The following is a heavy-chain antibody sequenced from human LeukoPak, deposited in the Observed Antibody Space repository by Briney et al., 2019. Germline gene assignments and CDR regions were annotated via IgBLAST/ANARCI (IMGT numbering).Heavy chain of an antibody. D-gene: IGHD5-24*01. Sequence: GGSLRLSCAASGFTFSSYEMNWVRQAPGKGLEWVSYISSSGSTIYYADSVKGRFTISRDNAKNSLYLQMNSLRAEDTAVYYCARAGDGYSPLDYWGQGTLVTVSS. CDR3: ARAGDGYSPLDY. CDR1: GFTFSSYE. V-gene: IGHV3-48*03. J-gene: IGHJ4*02. CDR2: ISSSGSTI.